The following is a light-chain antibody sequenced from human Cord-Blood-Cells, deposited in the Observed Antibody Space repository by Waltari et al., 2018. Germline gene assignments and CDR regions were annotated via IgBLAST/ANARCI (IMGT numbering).Light chain of an antibody. J-gene: IGKJ4*01. V-gene: IGKV1-39*01. CDR3: QQSYSTP. Sequence: DIQMTQSPSSLSASVGDRVTITCRASQSISSNLNWYQQKPGKAPKLTIYAASSLQSGVPSRFSGSGSGTDFTLTISSLQPEDFATYYCQQSYSTPFGGGTKVEIK. CDR2: AAS. CDR1: QSISSN.